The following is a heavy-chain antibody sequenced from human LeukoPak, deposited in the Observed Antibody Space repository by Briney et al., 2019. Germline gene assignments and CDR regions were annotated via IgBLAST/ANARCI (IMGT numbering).Heavy chain of an antibody. CDR2: IYTSGST. V-gene: IGHV4-61*02. J-gene: IGHJ5*02. CDR3: ARACTVTKYYYGSGSYSRGNWFDP. Sequence: PSETLSLTRTVSGGSISSGSYYWSWIRQPAGKGLEWIGRIYTSGSTNYNPSLKSRVTISVDTSKNQFSLKLSSVTAADTAVYYCARACTVTKYYYGSGSYSRGNWFDPWGQGTLVTVSS. CDR1: GGSISSGSYY. D-gene: IGHD3-10*01.